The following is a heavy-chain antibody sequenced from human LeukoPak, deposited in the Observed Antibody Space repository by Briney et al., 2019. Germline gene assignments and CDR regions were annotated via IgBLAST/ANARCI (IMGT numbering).Heavy chain of an antibody. CDR1: GYTFTGYY. V-gene: IGHV1-2*02. CDR2: INPNSGGT. CDR3: ARSPAYCGGDCGGDAFDI. D-gene: IGHD2-21*02. Sequence: RASVKVSCKTSGYTFTGYYMHWVRQAPGQGLEWMGWINPNSGGTNYAQKFQGRVTMTRDMSTSTVYMELSSLRSEDTAVYYCARSPAYCGGDCGGDAFDIWGQGTMVTVSS. J-gene: IGHJ3*02.